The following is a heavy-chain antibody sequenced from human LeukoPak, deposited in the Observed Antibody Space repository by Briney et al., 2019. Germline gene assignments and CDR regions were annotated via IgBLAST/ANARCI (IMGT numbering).Heavy chain of an antibody. J-gene: IGHJ4*02. V-gene: IGHV1-8*01. CDR3: TSPGRGSSWPGDFDY. CDR2: MNPNSGNT. D-gene: IGHD6-13*01. Sequence: ASVKVSCKASGYTFTSYDINWVRQATGQGLEWMGWMNPNSGNTGYAQKFQGRVTMTRNTSISTAYMELSSLKTEDTAVYYCTSPGRGSSWPGDFDYWGQGTLVTVSS. CDR1: GYTFTSYD.